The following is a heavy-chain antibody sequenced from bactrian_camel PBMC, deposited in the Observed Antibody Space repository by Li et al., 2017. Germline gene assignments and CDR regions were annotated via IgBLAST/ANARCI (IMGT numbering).Heavy chain of an antibody. Sequence: QLVESGGGSVQAGGSLRLSCTASGFRFDGSDWGWYRQAPGNECELVSTISSDGSTYYADSVKGRFTIFQDATDMVSLQMNNLKSEDTAMYYCAADVGMMSGDCRPNYYGQGTQVTVSS. V-gene: IGHV3S55*01. CDR2: ISSDGST. J-gene: IGHJ4*01. CDR1: GFRFDGSD. D-gene: IGHD3*01.